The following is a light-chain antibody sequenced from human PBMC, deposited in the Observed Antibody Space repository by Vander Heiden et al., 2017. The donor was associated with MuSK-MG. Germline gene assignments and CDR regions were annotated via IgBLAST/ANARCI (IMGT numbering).Light chain of an antibody. J-gene: IGKJ1*01. CDR2: AAS. Sequence: IQMTQSPSSLSASLGDRVTITCRASQRISSYLNWYQQKPGKAPKLLIYAASSLQSGVPSRFSGSGSGTDFTLTISRLQPEDFATYYCQQSDSTLCTFGQGTKVEIK. CDR3: QQSDSTLCT. V-gene: IGKV1-39*01. CDR1: QRISSY.